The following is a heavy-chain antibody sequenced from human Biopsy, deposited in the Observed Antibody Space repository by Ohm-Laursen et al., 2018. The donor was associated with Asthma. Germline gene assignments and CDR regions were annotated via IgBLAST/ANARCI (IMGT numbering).Heavy chain of an antibody. J-gene: IGHJ3*02. CDR2: IYSGGGT. CDR3: VRDGTDDAFDI. V-gene: IGHV3-53*01. CDR1: GFTVSTNG. Sequence: SLRLSCAASGFTVSTNGMSWVRQPPGKGLEWVSVIYSGGGTYYADSVQARVTISRDNSKNTLSLQMNSLREEDTAVYYCVRDGTDDAFDIWGQGTVVSVSS. D-gene: IGHD1-1*01.